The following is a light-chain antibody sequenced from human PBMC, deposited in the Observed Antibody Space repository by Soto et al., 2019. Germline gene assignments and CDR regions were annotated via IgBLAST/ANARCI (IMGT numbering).Light chain of an antibody. CDR3: LQDYSYPWT. CDR1: QIISSY. J-gene: IGKJ1*01. V-gene: IGKV1-6*01. CDR2: DAS. Sequence: IQMTQSPASLSSSVRDRVTITCLAIQIISSYLTWYQQKPGKAPKLLIYDASSLQSGVPSRFSGSASGTDFTLTISRLQPEDFATYYCLQDYSYPWTFGQGTKVDIK.